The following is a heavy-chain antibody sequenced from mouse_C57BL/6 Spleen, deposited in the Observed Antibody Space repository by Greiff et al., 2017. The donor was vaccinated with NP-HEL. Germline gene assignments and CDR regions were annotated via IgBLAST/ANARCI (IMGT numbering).Heavy chain of an antibody. CDR3: TRWGTTAKGAMDY. CDR2: IDPETGGT. Sequence: VQLQQSGAELVRPGASVTLSCKASGYTFTDYEMHWVKQTPVHGLEWIGAIDPETGGTAYNQKFKGKAILTADKSSSTAYMELRSLTSEDSAVYYCTRWGTTAKGAMDYWGQGPSVTVSS. J-gene: IGHJ4*01. CDR1: GYTFTDYE. V-gene: IGHV1-15*01. D-gene: IGHD1-2*01.